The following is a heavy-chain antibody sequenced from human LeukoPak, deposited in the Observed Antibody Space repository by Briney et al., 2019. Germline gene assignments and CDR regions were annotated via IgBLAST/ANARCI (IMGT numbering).Heavy chain of an antibody. CDR2: INPSGGST. J-gene: IGHJ4*02. D-gene: IGHD3-22*01. V-gene: IGHV1-46*01. CDR1: GYTFTSYY. Sequence: GASVKVSCKASGYTFTSYYMHWVRQAPGQGLEWMGIINPSGGSTSYAQKFQGRVTITADESTSTAYMELSSLRSEDTAVYYCARGGAPDYYDSSGYYYPSPFDYWGQGTLVTVSS. CDR3: ARGGAPDYYDSSGYYYPSPFDY.